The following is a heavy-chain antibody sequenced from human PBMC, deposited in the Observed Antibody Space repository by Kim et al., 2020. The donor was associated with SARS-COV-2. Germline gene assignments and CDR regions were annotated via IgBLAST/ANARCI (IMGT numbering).Heavy chain of an antibody. V-gene: IGHV3-30*04. J-gene: IGHJ3*02. CDR2: ISYDGSNK. D-gene: IGHD3-22*01. CDR1: GFTFSSYA. Sequence: GGSLRLSCAASGFTFSSYAMHWVRQAPGKGLEWVAVISYDGSNKYYADSVKGRFTISRDNSKNTLYLQMNSLRAEDTAVYYCARELVVVKRKPLPKAFDIWGQVTMVTVSS. CDR3: ARELVVVKRKPLPKAFDI.